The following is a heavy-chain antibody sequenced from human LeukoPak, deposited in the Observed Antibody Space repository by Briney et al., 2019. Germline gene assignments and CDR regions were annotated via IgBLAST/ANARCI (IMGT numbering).Heavy chain of an antibody. CDR3: AKDLNPALRYFDWLIDH. Sequence: GGSLRLSCVASGFTFSTYAMGWVRQVPGKGLEWVSSVSESGGSTYYADSVKGRFTISRDNSKNTLYLQMNSLRAEDTAVYYCAKDLNPALRYFDWLIDHWDQGTLVTVSS. CDR1: GFTFSTYA. V-gene: IGHV3-23*01. J-gene: IGHJ4*02. D-gene: IGHD3-9*01. CDR2: VSESGGST.